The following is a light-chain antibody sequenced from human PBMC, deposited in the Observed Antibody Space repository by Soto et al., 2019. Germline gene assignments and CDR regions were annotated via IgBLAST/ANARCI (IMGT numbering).Light chain of an antibody. CDR2: EGS. Sequence: ALTQPASVSGSPGQSITISCTGTSSDVGSYNLVSWYQQHPGKAPELMIYEGSKRPSGVSNRFSGSKSGNTASLTISGLQAEDEADYYCCSYAGSSTFWVFGTGTKVTVL. V-gene: IGLV2-23*03. J-gene: IGLJ1*01. CDR1: SSDVGSYNL. CDR3: CSYAGSSTFWV.